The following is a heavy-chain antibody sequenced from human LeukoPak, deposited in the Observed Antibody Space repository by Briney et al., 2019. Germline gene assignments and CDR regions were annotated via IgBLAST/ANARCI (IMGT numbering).Heavy chain of an antibody. CDR1: GFTFSDYY. V-gene: IGHV3-11*04. D-gene: IGHD2-15*01. Sequence: GGSLRLSCAASGFTFSDYYINWIRQAPGKGLEWASSISSSGSAIFYADSVRGRFTISRDNAKNSLFLQMNSLRAEDTAVYYCARDLDVVVGPAHYDALDLWGQGTPVTVS. CDR3: ARDLDVVVGPAHYDALDL. CDR2: ISSSGSAI. J-gene: IGHJ3*01.